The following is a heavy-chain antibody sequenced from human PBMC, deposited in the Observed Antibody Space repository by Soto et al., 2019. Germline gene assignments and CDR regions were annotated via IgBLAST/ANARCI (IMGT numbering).Heavy chain of an antibody. V-gene: IGHV3-7*02. J-gene: IGHJ6*02. CDR3: ARSRYSNYEFELGYYYYGMDV. CDR2: IKQDGSNK. Sequence: PGGSLRLSCAAAGVTFSSYWMSWVRQAPGKGLEWVANIKQDGSNKYYADSVKGRFTISRDNSKNTLYLQMNSLRAEDTAVYYWARSRYSNYEFELGYYYYGMDVWGQGTTVTVSS. D-gene: IGHD4-4*01. CDR1: GVTFSSYW.